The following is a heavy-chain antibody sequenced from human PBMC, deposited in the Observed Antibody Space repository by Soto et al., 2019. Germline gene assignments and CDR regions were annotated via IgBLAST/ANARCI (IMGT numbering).Heavy chain of an antibody. CDR3: ASGIQLWLRRINNGYSG. CDR2: IIPMFGTA. CDR1: GGTFSTYA. V-gene: IGHV1-69*12. J-gene: IGHJ4*02. D-gene: IGHD5-18*01. Sequence: QVQLVQSGAEVKKPESSVKVSCKAPGGTFSTYAISWVRQAPGQGLEWMGGIIPMFGTANYAQRFQDRVTITADESTNTVYMELSSLRSEDTAVNFCASGIQLWLRRINNGYSGWGQGTLVTVSS.